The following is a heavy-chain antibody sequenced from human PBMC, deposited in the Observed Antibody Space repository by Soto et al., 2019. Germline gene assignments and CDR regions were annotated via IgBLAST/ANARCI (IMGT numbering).Heavy chain of an antibody. CDR3: ATDLNWAHY. Sequence: EVQLVESGGGLVQPGGSLRLSCAASGFTFGTYWMTWVRQPPGKGLECVADIKPDGSERYYVDSVKGRFTISRDNAKSSLYLHMTSLRAEETAVYYSATDLNWAHYWGQGTLVTASS. J-gene: IGHJ4*02. D-gene: IGHD7-27*01. CDR2: IKPDGSER. V-gene: IGHV3-7*04. CDR1: GFTFGTYW.